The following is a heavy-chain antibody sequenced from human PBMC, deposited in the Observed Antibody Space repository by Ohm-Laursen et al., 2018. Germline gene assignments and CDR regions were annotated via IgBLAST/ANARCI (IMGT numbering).Heavy chain of an antibody. V-gene: IGHV4-34*01. CDR1: GGSFSGYY. J-gene: IGHJ1*01. D-gene: IGHD6-6*01. Sequence: TLSLTCAVYGGSFSGYYWSWIRQPPGKGLEWIGEINHSGSTNYNPSLKSRVTISVDTSKNQFSLKRSSVTAADTAVYYCARSIAARPAEYFQHWGQGPLVTVSS. CDR3: ARSIAARPAEYFQH. CDR2: INHSGST.